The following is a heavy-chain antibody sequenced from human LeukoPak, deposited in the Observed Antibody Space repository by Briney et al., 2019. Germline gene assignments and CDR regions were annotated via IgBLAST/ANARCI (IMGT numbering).Heavy chain of an antibody. CDR2: ISGSGGST. Sequence: GGSLRLSCAASGFTLRSYAMSWVRQAPGKGLEWVSAISGSGGSTYYADSVKGRFTISRDNSKNTLYLQMNSLRAEDTAVYYCAKGRSRSSYWYFDLWGRGTLVTVSS. V-gene: IGHV3-23*01. CDR1: GFTLRSYA. J-gene: IGHJ2*01. CDR3: AKGRSRSSYWYFDL. D-gene: IGHD6-13*01.